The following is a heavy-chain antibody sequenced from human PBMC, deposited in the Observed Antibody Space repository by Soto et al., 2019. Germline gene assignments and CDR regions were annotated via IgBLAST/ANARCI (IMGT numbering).Heavy chain of an antibody. CDR3: AAFGLLWFGEPPADSDY. D-gene: IGHD3-10*01. V-gene: IGHV4-31*01. CDR1: GGSINSGGHY. J-gene: IGHJ4*02. CDR2: IYYSGST. Sequence: QVQLQESGPGLVTPSQTLSLTCTVSGGSINSGGHYWSWIRQHPGKGLEWIGYIYYSGSTYYNPSLESPVSISIDTSKNHISLKLRYVTAADTAVYYCAAFGLLWFGEPPADSDYWGQGTLVTVSS.